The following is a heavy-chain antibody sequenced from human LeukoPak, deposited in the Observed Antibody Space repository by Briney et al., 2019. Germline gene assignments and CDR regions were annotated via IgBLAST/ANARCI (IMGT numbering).Heavy chain of an antibody. J-gene: IGHJ4*02. V-gene: IGHV3-33*08. CDR2: IWYDGSNK. CDR3: ARDSIAAAGQIDY. Sequence: GGSLRLSCAASGFTFSSYGMHWVRQAPGKGLEWVAVIWYDGSNKYYADSVKGRFTISRDNSKNTLYLQMNSLRAEDTAVYYCARDSIAAAGQIDYWGQGTLVTVSS. CDR1: GFTFSSYG. D-gene: IGHD6-13*01.